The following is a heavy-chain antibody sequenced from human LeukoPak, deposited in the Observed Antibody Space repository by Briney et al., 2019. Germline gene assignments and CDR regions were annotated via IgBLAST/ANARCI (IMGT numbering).Heavy chain of an antibody. Sequence: SETLSLTCIVSGGSISSSLYFWGWIRQPPGGGLEWIVTIYYGGTTYYNPSLKSRVTISVDTSRNQLSLRLTSVTAADTAVYYCAREFRGTYYSQFDYWGQGTLVTVSS. V-gene: IGHV4-39*07. D-gene: IGHD1-26*01. CDR1: GGSISSSLYF. J-gene: IGHJ4*02. CDR3: AREFRGTYYSQFDY. CDR2: IYYGGTT.